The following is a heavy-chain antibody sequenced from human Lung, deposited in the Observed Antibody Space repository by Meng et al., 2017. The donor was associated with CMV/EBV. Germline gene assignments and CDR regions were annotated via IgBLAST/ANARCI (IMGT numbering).Heavy chain of an antibody. J-gene: IGHJ6*02. CDR2: INPNSGDT. D-gene: IGHD3-22*01. Sequence: ASVKVSXKASGYTFSGYYMHWVRQAPGQGLEWMGWINPNSGDTNYPQKFQGRVTMTMDTSISTAHMELSRLRSDDTAMYYCARGPIIMIEVAPYGMDVWGQGTRVTVSS. CDR3: ARGPIIMIEVAPYGMDV. V-gene: IGHV1-2*02. CDR1: GYTFSGYY.